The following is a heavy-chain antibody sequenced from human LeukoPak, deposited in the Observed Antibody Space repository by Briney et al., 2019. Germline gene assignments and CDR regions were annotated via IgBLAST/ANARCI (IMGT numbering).Heavy chain of an antibody. CDR1: AFALSTYT. J-gene: IGHJ4*02. V-gene: IGHV3-21*01. D-gene: IGHD3-10*01. CDR2: ISPDSKYI. CDR3: ARFVDQSTYYFDS. Sequence: AGGSLRLSCAASAFALSTYTMEWVRLAPGKGLEWVSSISPDSKYIYYRDSVRGRFTISRDNAKNSLYLQMNSLRVEDTAVYFCARFVDQSTYYFDSWGQGTLVIVSS.